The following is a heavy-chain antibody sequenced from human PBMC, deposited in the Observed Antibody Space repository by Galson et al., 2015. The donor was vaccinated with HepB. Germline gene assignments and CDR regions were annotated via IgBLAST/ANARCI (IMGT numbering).Heavy chain of an antibody. CDR2: IYSDGTT. CDR3: GRDVGP. CDR1: GFTVSNNY. J-gene: IGHJ5*02. V-gene: IGHV3-53*01. Sequence: SLRLSCAASGFTVSNNYMSWVRQAPGKGLEWVSLIYSDGTTRDADYVRGRFTISRDSSKNILYLQMNSLRVEDTAVYYCGRDVGPWGQGTLVTVSS.